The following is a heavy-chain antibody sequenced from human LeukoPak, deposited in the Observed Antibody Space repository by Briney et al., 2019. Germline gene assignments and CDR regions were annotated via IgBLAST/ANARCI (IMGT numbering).Heavy chain of an antibody. Sequence: GGSLRLSCAASGFTFSSYSMNWVRQAPGKGLEWVSSISSSSSYIYYADSVKGRFTISRDNSKNTLYLQMNSLRAEDTAVYYCAKDIYGGNSIGLFDYWGQGTLVTVSS. CDR3: AKDIYGGNSIGLFDY. CDR1: GFTFSSYS. J-gene: IGHJ4*02. V-gene: IGHV3-21*04. D-gene: IGHD4-23*01. CDR2: ISSSSSYI.